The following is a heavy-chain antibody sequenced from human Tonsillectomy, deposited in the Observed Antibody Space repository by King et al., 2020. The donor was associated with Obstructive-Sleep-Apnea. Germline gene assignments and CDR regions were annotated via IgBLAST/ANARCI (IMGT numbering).Heavy chain of an antibody. CDR1: GYTFTGYH. CDR3: ATVAVATATYFFDY. V-gene: IGHV1-2*02. Sequence: VQLVESGTEVKKPGASVKVSCKASGYTFTGYHMHWVRQAPGQGLEWMGWINPYSGGPKYAQNFQGRVTMTRDPSISTAYTELNSLSSDDTAVYYCATVAVATATYFFDYWGQGTLVTVSS. J-gene: IGHJ4*02. CDR2: INPYSGGP. D-gene: IGHD4-17*01.